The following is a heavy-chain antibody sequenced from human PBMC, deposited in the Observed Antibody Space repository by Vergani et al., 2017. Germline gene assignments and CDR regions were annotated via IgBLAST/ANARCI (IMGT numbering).Heavy chain of an antibody. D-gene: IGHD5-24*01. CDR1: GFTVSSNY. Sequence: EVQLVESGGGLVQPGGSLRLSYAASGFTVSSNYMSWVRQAPGKGLEWVSVIYSGGSTYYADSGKGRFTISRHNSKNTLYLQMSSLRAEDTAVYYCARGGRDGYSFGWFDPWGQGTLVTVSS. CDR2: IYSGGST. CDR3: ARGGRDGYSFGWFDP. V-gene: IGHV3-53*04. J-gene: IGHJ5*02.